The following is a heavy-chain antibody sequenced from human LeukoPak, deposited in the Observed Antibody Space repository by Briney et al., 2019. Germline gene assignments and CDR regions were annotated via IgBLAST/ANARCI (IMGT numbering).Heavy chain of an antibody. Sequence: SETLSLTCTVSGGSISSYYWSWIRQPPGKGLEWIGYIYYSGSTNYNPSLKSRVTISVDTSKNQFSLKLSSVTAVDTAVYYCARERTHYDFWSGYFDYWGQGTLVTVSS. CDR1: GGSISSYY. J-gene: IGHJ4*02. V-gene: IGHV4-59*01. D-gene: IGHD3-3*01. CDR3: ARERTHYDFWSGYFDY. CDR2: IYYSGST.